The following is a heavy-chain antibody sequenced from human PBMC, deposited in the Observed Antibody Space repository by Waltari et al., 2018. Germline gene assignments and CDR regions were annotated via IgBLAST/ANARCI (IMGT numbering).Heavy chain of an antibody. CDR1: GGSISSSSYY. CDR2: IYYSGST. Sequence: QLQLQESGPGLVKPSETLSLTCTVSGGSISSSSYYWGWIRQPPGKGLEWIGSIYYSGSTYYNPSLKRRVTISVDTSKNQFSLKLSSVTAADTAVYYCARARGYDYVWGSWGQGTLVTVSS. J-gene: IGHJ4*02. D-gene: IGHD3-16*01. V-gene: IGHV4-39*07. CDR3: ARARGYDYVWGS.